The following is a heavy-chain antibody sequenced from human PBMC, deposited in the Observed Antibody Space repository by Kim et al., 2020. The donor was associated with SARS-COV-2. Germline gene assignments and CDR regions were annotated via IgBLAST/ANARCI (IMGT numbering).Heavy chain of an antibody. V-gene: IGHV4-59*13. CDR3: ARDTGTWFDP. CDR1: GGSISTYH. D-gene: IGHD4-17*01. Sequence: SETLSLTCTVSGGSISTYHWGWIRQPPGKGLEWIGYVYYSGSTNYNPSLKSRLTISVDTSKNQFSLKLSSVTAADTAVYYCARDTGTWFDPWGQGTLVTV. J-gene: IGHJ5*02. CDR2: VYYSGST.